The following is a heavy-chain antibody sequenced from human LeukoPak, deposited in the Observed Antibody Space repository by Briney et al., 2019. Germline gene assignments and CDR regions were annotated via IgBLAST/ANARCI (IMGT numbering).Heavy chain of an antibody. CDR2: INHSGST. J-gene: IGHJ4*02. V-gene: IGHV4-34*01. CDR3: ARGCIAAAGRTFDY. Sequence: PSETLSLTCAVYGGSFSGYYWSWIRQPPGKGLEWIGEINHSGSTYYNPSLKSRVTISVDTSKNQFSLKLSSVTAADTAVYYCARGCIAAAGRTFDYWGQGTLVTVSS. D-gene: IGHD6-13*01. CDR1: GGSFSGYY.